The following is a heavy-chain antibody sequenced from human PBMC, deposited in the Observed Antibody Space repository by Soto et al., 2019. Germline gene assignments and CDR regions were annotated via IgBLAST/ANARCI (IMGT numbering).Heavy chain of an antibody. CDR3: ARVKKGGYCSGGSCYLRGWFDP. CDR2: IIPIFGTA. CDR1: GGTFSSYA. V-gene: IGHV1-69*01. Sequence: QVQLVQSGAEVKKPGSSVKVSCKASGGTFSSYAISWVRQAPGQGLEWMGGIIPIFGTANYAQKFQGRVTITADESTSTDYMELSSLRSEDTAVYYCARVKKGGYCSGGSCYLRGWFDPWGQGTLVTVSS. D-gene: IGHD2-15*01. J-gene: IGHJ5*02.